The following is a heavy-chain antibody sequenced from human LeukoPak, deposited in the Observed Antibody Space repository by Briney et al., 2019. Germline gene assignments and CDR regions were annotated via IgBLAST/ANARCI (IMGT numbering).Heavy chain of an antibody. CDR1: GGSISSSSYY. V-gene: IGHV4-39*01. CDR2: IYYSGST. J-gene: IGHJ4*02. D-gene: IGHD3-10*01. Sequence: SETLSLTCTVSGGSISSSSYYWGWIRQPPGKGLEWIGSIYYSGSTYYNPSVKSRVTISVDSSKNQFSLKLSSGTAADTAVYYCARRFSVGSFDYWGQGTLVTVSS. CDR3: ARRFSVGSFDY.